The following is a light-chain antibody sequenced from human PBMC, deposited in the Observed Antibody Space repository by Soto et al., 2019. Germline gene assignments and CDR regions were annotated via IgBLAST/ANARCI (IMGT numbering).Light chain of an antibody. Sequence: IVLTQSPCTLSLSAGERATISCRASQSVSSSYLAWYKQQPGQAPRLLIYGASSRATGIPDRFSGSGSGTEFTLTISRLEPEDFEVYYCQQYGSSPITFGQGTRLEI. CDR2: GAS. J-gene: IGKJ5*01. CDR3: QQYGSSPIT. CDR1: QSVSSSY. V-gene: IGKV3-20*01.